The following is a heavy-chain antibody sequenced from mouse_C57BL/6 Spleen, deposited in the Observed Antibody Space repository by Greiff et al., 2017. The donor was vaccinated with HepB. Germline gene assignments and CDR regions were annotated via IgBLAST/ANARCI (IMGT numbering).Heavy chain of an antibody. CDR1: GYAFSSSW. J-gene: IGHJ4*01. CDR2: IYPGDGDT. CDR3: ARKGVPEGMDY. V-gene: IGHV1-82*01. D-gene: IGHD2-14*01. Sequence: QVQLKQSGPELVKPGASVKISCKASGYAFSSSWMNWVKQRPGKGLEWIGRIYPGDGDTNYNGKFKGKATLTADKSSSTAYMQLSSLTSEDSAVYVCARKGVPEGMDYWGQGTSVTVSS.